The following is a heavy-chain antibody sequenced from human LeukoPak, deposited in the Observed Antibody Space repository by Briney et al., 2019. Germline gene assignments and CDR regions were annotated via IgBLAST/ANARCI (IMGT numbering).Heavy chain of an antibody. CDR1: GFTFYDYG. J-gene: IGHJ4*02. CDR2: INWNAGST. Sequence: GGSLRLSCAASGFTFYDYGMSWVRQAPGKGLEWVTGINWNAGSTGYADSVKGRFTISRDNAKNSLYLHMNSLRAEDTALYYCARAPRGTVLDFDYWGQGTLVSVSS. V-gene: IGHV3-20*04. CDR3: ARAPRGTVLDFDY. D-gene: IGHD3-10*01.